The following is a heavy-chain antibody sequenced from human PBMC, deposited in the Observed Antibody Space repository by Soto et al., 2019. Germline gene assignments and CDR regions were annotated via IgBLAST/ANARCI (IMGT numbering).Heavy chain of an antibody. J-gene: IGHJ4*02. Sequence: QVQLVQSGAEVKKPGASVKVSCKASGYIFNRYVMHWGRQAPGQRPEWMGWIDAGNGKTKYSEKFQGRVAITRDTSASTAYMELTTLRTEDTAVYYCARGRGWYDYWGQGTQVIVSS. CDR2: IDAGNGKT. CDR3: ARGRGWYDY. V-gene: IGHV1-3*01. CDR1: GYIFNRYV. D-gene: IGHD6-19*01.